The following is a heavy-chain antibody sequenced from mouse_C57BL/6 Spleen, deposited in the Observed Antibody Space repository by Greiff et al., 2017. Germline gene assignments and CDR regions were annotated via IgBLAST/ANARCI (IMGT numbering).Heavy chain of an antibody. CDR1: GYSFTGYY. V-gene: IGHV1-31*01. Sequence: VQLLQSGPELVKPGASVKISCKASGYSFTGYYMHWVKQSHGNILDWIGYIYPYNGVSSYNQKLKGKATVTVDNSSSTAYMALRSLTSEDSAVYYCARSWDGYAMDYWGQGTSVTVSS. J-gene: IGHJ4*01. CDR2: IYPYNGVS. CDR3: ARSWDGYAMDY. D-gene: IGHD4-1*01.